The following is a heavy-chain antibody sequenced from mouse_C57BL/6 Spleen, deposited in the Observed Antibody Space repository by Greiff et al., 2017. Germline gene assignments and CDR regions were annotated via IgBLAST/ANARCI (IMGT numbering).Heavy chain of an antibody. D-gene: IGHD1-1*01. V-gene: IGHV2-2*01. CDR1: GFSLTSYG. CDR2: IWSGGST. J-gene: IGHJ1*03. CDR3: ARSTVVASYWYFDV. Sequence: QVQLKESGPGLVQPSQSLSITCTVSGFSLTSYGVHWVRQSPGKGLEWLGVIWSGGSTDYNAAFISRLGISKDNSKSQVFFKMNSLQADDTAIYYCARSTVVASYWYFDVWGTGTTVTVSS.